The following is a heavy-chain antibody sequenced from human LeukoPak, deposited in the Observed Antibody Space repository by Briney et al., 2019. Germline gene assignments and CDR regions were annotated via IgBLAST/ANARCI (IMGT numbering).Heavy chain of an antibody. Sequence: PSETLSLTCAVSGYSISSGYFWGWIGQPPGKGLEWIGSVYHGGITAHTPSLRSRVSSSLHSSKNRISLRLNSVTAADTALYYCARGGTPGSISDHWGQGTLVIVSS. V-gene: IGHV4-38-2*01. CDR3: ARGGTPGSISDH. CDR1: GYSISSGYF. D-gene: IGHD1-1*01. J-gene: IGHJ5*02. CDR2: VYHGGIT.